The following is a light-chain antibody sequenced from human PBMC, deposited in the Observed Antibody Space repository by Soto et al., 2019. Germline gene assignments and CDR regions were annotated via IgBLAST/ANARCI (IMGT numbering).Light chain of an antibody. CDR1: QSVSSN. J-gene: IGKJ2*01. CDR3: QQYGSSPYT. CDR2: GAS. V-gene: IGKV3-15*01. Sequence: EIAMTQSPATLSLSPGERATLYCWASQSVSSNLAWYQQKPGQAPRLLIYGASTRVTGVPARFSGSGSGTEFILIISSLQSEDFAVYYCQQYGSSPYTFGQGTKLEIK.